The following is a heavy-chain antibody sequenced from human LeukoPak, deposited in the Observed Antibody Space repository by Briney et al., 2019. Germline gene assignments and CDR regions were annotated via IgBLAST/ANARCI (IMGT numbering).Heavy chain of an antibody. V-gene: IGHV4-61*02. CDR2: IYTSGST. CDR1: GGSISSGSYY. Sequence: SQTLSLTCTVSGGSISSGSYYWSWIRQPAGKGLEWIGRIYTSGSTNYNPSLKSRVTISVDASKNQFSLKLSSVTAADTAVYYCARDRSDSSGYYDGFDYWGQGTLVTVSS. D-gene: IGHD3-22*01. J-gene: IGHJ4*02. CDR3: ARDRSDSSGYYDGFDY.